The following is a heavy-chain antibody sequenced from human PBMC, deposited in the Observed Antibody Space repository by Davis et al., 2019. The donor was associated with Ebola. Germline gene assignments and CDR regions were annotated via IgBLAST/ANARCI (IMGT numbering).Heavy chain of an antibody. D-gene: IGHD6-13*01. J-gene: IGHJ4*02. CDR1: GYTFTSYG. V-gene: IGHV1-69*13. Sequence: SVKVSCKASGYTFTSYGISWVRQAPGQGLEWMGEIIPIFGTANYAQKFQGRVTITADESTSTAYMELSSLRSEDTAVYYCARGGIASHWGQGTLVTVSS. CDR3: ARGGIASH. CDR2: IIPIFGTA.